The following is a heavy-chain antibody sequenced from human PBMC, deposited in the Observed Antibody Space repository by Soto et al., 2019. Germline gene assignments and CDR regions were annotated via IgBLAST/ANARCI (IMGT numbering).Heavy chain of an antibody. CDR2: ISSNGGST. V-gene: IGHV3-64*01. CDR3: AREKASRSSGLLYWYFDL. J-gene: IGHJ2*01. D-gene: IGHD6-6*01. CDR1: GFTFSSYA. Sequence: PGGSLRLSCAASGFTFSSYAMHWVRQAPGKGLEYVSAISSNGGSTYYANSVKGRFTISRDNSKNTLYLQMGSLRAEDMAVYYCAREKASRSSGLLYWYFDLWGRGTLVTVSS.